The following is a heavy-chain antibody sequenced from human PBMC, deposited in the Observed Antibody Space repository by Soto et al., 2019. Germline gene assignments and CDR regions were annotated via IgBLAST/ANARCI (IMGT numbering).Heavy chain of an antibody. J-gene: IGHJ6*02. CDR1: GFTFSDHY. Sequence: GGSLRLSCAASGFTFSDHYMDWVRQGPGKGLEWVGRIRKKTNGYTTEYAASVKGRFTISRDDSQNSMYLQMNSLKTEDTAVYYCTRVGYDILTGRSDPYYYYYGMDVWGQGTTVTVSS. CDR2: IRKKTNGYTT. V-gene: IGHV3-72*01. D-gene: IGHD3-9*01. CDR3: TRVGYDILTGRSDPYYYYYGMDV.